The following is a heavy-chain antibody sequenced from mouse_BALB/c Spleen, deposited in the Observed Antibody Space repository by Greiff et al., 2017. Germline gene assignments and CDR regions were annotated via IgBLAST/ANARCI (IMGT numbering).Heavy chain of an antibody. CDR1: GFTFSSYG. V-gene: IGHV5-6*01. CDR2: ISSGGSYT. Sequence: EVKVVESGGDLVKPGGSLKLSCAASGFTFSSYGMSWVRQTPDKRLEWVATISSGGSYTYYPDSVKGRFTISRDNAKNTLYLQMSSLKSEDTAMYYCARHPLYYYGSSLSYYFDYWGQGTTLTVSS. D-gene: IGHD1-1*01. CDR3: ARHPLYYYGSSLSYYFDY. J-gene: IGHJ2*01.